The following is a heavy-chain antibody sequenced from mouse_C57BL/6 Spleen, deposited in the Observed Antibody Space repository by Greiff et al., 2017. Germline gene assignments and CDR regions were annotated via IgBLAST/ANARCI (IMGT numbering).Heavy chain of an antibody. Sequence: VKLMESGAELVRPGTSVKLSCKASGYTFTNYWIGWAKQRPGHGLEWIGDIYPGGGYTNYNEKFKGKATLTADKSSSTAYMQFSSLTSEDSAIYYCATMVTTYYFDYWGQGTTLTVSS. CDR2: IYPGGGYT. D-gene: IGHD2-2*01. CDR3: ATMVTTYYFDY. J-gene: IGHJ2*01. CDR1: GYTFTNYW. V-gene: IGHV1-63*01.